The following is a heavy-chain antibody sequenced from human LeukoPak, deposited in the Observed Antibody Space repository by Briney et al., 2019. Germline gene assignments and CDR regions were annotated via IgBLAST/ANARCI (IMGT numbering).Heavy chain of an antibody. CDR3: AKERGPFDAFDI. CDR2: IWSDGRNR. V-gene: IGHV3-33*06. J-gene: IGHJ3*02. CDR1: GFTSSSYG. Sequence: GGSLRLSCATSGFTSSSYGMHWVRQAPGKGLEWVAVIWSDGRNRFYVDAVKGRFTFSRDNSKNTLSLQMNSLRAEDTAVYYCAKERGPFDAFDIWGQGTMVTVSS.